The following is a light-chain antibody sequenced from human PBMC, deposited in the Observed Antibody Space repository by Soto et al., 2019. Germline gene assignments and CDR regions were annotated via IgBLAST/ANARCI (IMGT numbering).Light chain of an antibody. CDR3: QQRSNWPPGVT. V-gene: IGKV3-11*01. J-gene: IGKJ3*01. Sequence: EIVLTQSPATLSLSPGERATLSCRASQSVSSYLAWYQQKPGQAPRLLIYDASNRATGIPARCSGSGSGTDFTLTSSSLEPEDFAVYYCQQRSNWPPGVTFGPGTKVDIK. CDR1: QSVSSY. CDR2: DAS.